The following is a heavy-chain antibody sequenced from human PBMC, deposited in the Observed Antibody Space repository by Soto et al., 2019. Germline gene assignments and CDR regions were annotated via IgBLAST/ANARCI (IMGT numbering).Heavy chain of an antibody. CDR2: IKQNGGEK. D-gene: IGHD2-15*01. V-gene: IGHV3-7*01. Sequence: GSLRLSCAASGFTFTSYWMSWVRQAPGKGLDWVASIKQNGGEKYYVDSVKGRFTISRDNAKNSLYLEMNSLRAEDRAVYYCATTSDMGYVFDVWGQGTLVTVSS. CDR1: GFTFTSYW. J-gene: IGHJ4*02. CDR3: ATTSDMGYVFDV.